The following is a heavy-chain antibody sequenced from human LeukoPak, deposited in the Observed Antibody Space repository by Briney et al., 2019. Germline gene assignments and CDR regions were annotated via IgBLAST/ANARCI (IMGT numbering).Heavy chain of an antibody. Sequence: GGSLRLSCAASGFTFSDYYMTWIRQAPGKGLEWVSYISGSGSTIYYADSVKGRLTISRDNAKNSLYLQMNSLRAEDTAVYYCARENSNNYYYYMDVWGKGTTVTVSS. V-gene: IGHV3-11*01. CDR1: GFTFSDYY. D-gene: IGHD4-11*01. CDR2: ISGSGSTI. J-gene: IGHJ6*03. CDR3: ARENSNNYYYYMDV.